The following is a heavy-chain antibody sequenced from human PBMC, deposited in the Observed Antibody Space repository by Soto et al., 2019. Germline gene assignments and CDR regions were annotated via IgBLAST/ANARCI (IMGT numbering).Heavy chain of an antibody. CDR1: GYTFSRYG. V-gene: IGHV1-18*01. J-gene: IGHJ5*02. CDR2: ISAYNGNT. Sequence: ASVKVSCKASGYTFSRYGIMWVRQAPGQGLEWMGWISAYNGNTNSAEKLRGSLTMTTDASTTTAYMELRSLRSDDTAIDYCARDQGFRVVINSNWFDPWGQGTLVTVSS. CDR3: ARDQGFRVVINSNWFDP. D-gene: IGHD2-21*01.